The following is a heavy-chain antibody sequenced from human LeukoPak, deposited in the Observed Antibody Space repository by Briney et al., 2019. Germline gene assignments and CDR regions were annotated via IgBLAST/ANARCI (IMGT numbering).Heavy chain of an antibody. V-gene: IGHV4-59*03. D-gene: IGHD3-16*01. CDR2: ISYSGST. Sequence: SETLSLTCTVSGASITSYYWTWIRQPPGKGLEWIGYISYSGSTNYNPSLKSRVTISLDASKNQFSLKLRSVTAADTAVYYCAAGGGVDIWGQGTMVTVSS. J-gene: IGHJ3*02. CDR3: AAGGGVDI. CDR1: GASITSYY.